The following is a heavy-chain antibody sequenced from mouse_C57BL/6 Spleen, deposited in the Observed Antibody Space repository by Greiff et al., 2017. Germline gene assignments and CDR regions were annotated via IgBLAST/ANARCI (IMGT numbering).Heavy chain of an antibody. CDR3: ARLRYWFAY. Sequence: EVKLMESGGGLVKPGGSLKLSCAASGFTFSSYAMSWVRQTPEKRLEWVATISDGGSYTYYPDNVKGRFTISRDNAKNNLYLQMSHLKSEDTAMYYCARLRYWFAYWGQGTLVTVSA. CDR2: ISDGGSYT. CDR1: GFTFSSYA. J-gene: IGHJ3*01. V-gene: IGHV5-4*03. D-gene: IGHD1-1*01.